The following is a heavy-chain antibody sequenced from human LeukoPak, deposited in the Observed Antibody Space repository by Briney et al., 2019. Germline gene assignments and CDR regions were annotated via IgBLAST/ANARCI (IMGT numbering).Heavy chain of an antibody. D-gene: IGHD2-8*02. CDR2: IYYSGST. V-gene: IGHV4-59*01. Sequence: SETLSLTCTVSGGSISSYYWSWIRQPPGKGLEWIGYIYYSGSTNYNPSLKSRVTISVDMSKNQFSLKLSSVTAADTAVYYCARGVVYAIDPTDAFDIWGQGTMVTVSS. CDR3: ARGVVYAIDPTDAFDI. CDR1: GGSISSYY. J-gene: IGHJ3*02.